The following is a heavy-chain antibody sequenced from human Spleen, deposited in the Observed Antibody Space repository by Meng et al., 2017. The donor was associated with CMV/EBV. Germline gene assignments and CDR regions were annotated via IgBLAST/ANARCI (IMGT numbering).Heavy chain of an antibody. V-gene: IGHV4-34*01. CDR1: GGSFSGYY. CDR3: ASYIVVVPAAYYGMDV. Sequence: SETLSLTCAVYGGSFSGYYWSWIRQPPGKGLEWIGEINHSGSTNYNPSLKSRVTISVDTSKNQFSLKLSSVTAADTAVYYCASYIVVVPAAYYGMDVWGQGTTVTVSS. J-gene: IGHJ6*02. D-gene: IGHD2-2*01. CDR2: INHSGST.